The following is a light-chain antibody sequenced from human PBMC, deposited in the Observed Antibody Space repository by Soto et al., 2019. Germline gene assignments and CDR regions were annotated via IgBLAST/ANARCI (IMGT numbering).Light chain of an antibody. Sequence: QPASVSGSPGQSITISCTGTSSDVGSYNLVSWYQQHPGKAPKLMIYEGSKRPSGVSNRFSGSKSGNTASLTISGLQAEDEADYYCCSYAGSSTDVFGTGTKLTVL. V-gene: IGLV2-23*01. CDR1: SSDVGSYNL. J-gene: IGLJ1*01. CDR3: CSYAGSSTDV. CDR2: EGS.